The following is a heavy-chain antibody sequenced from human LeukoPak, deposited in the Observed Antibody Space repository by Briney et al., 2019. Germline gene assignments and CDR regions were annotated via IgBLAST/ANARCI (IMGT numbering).Heavy chain of an antibody. CDR1: GFTFNDYY. Sequence: PGGSPRLSCAASGFTFNDYYMSWIRQAPGKGLEWLSYINIGGTNTHYADSVKGRFTISRDNAKKSLYLEMNNLRAEDTAVYYCATDGAGFDTWGQGGLVTVSS. CDR3: ATDGAGFDT. CDR2: INIGGTNT. J-gene: IGHJ5*02. V-gene: IGHV3-11*01.